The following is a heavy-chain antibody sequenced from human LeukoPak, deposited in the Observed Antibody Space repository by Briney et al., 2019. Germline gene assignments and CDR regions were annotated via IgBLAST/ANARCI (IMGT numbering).Heavy chain of an antibody. CDR2: ISAYNGNT. D-gene: IGHD2-15*01. Sequence: GASVKVSFKASGYTFTSYGISWVRQAPGQGLEWMGWISAYNGNTNYAQKLQGRVTMTTDTSTSTAYMELRSLRSDDTAVYYCARDLPRLLVLGNWFDPWGQGTLVTVSS. J-gene: IGHJ5*02. CDR1: GYTFTSYG. CDR3: ARDLPRLLVLGNWFDP. V-gene: IGHV1-18*01.